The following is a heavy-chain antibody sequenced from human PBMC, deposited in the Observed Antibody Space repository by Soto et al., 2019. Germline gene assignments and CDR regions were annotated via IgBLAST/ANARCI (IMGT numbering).Heavy chain of an antibody. CDR1: GGTFSSYT. V-gene: IGHV1-69*08. CDR3: ARDNRGSSPTHPFDY. CDR2: IIPILGIA. J-gene: IGHJ4*02. D-gene: IGHD6-13*01. Sequence: QVQLVQSGAEVKKPGSSVKVSCKASGGTFSSYTISWVRQAPGQGLEWMGRIIPILGIANYAQKFQGRVKITADKSTSTAYMELSSLRSEDTAVYYCARDNRGSSPTHPFDYWGQGTLVTVSS.